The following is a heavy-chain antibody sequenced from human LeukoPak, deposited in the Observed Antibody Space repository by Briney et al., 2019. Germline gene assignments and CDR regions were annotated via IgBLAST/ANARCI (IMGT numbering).Heavy chain of an antibody. CDR3: AKVKGMAMVRGVILDY. CDR2: ISISSSYI. V-gene: IGHV3-21*01. Sequence: GGSLRLPCAASGFTFSRYSMNWVRQAPGKGLEWVSSISISSSYIYYADSVKGRFTMSRDNAKNSLYLQVNSLRAEDTAVYYCAKVKGMAMVRGVILDYWGQGTLVTVSS. CDR1: GFTFSRYS. J-gene: IGHJ4*02. D-gene: IGHD3-10*01.